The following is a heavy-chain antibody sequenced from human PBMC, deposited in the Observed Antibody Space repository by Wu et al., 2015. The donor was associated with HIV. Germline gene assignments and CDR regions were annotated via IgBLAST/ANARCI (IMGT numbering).Heavy chain of an antibody. CDR2: IIPIFGTA. CDR3: AREFLPMVRGGRPGYGMDV. CDR1: GGTFSSYA. D-gene: IGHD3-10*01. V-gene: IGHV1-69*05. Sequence: QVQLVQSGAEVKKPGSSVKVSCKASGGTFSSYAISWVRQAPGQGLEWMGGIIPIFGTANYAQKFQGRVTITTDESTSTAYMELSSLRSEDTAVYYCAREFLPMVRGGRPGYGMDVWGQGTTVTVSS. J-gene: IGHJ6*02.